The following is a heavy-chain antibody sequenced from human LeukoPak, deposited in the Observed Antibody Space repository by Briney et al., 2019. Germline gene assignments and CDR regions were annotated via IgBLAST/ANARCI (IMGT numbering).Heavy chain of an antibody. D-gene: IGHD3-3*01. CDR3: CRDGSGA. J-gene: IGHJ3*01. CDR2: IYSGGST. CDR1: GLTVSRNY. V-gene: IGHV3-53*01. Sequence: GGSLRLSCAASGLTVSRNYMSWVRQAPGKGLEWVSVIYSGGSTYYADSVKGRFIISRDNSKNTMYLQINGLRAEDTAVYYCCRDGSGAWGQGTMVTVSS.